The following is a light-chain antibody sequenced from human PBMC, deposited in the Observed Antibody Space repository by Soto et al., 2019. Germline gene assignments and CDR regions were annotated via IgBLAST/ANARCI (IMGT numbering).Light chain of an antibody. V-gene: IGKV3-11*01. Sequence: EIVLTQSPATLSLSPGERATLSCRASQSVGGHLAWYQQKPGQAPRLLIYDASDRAPGIPARFSGSGSETDFTLTISSLEPDDFAVYYCQQRNNWPPSITFGQGTRLETK. CDR2: DAS. J-gene: IGKJ5*01. CDR1: QSVGGH. CDR3: QQRNNWPPSIT.